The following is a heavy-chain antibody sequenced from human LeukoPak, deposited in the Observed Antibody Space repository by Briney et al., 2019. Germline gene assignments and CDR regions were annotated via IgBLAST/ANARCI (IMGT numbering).Heavy chain of an antibody. J-gene: IGHJ5*02. D-gene: IGHD6-6*01. CDR2: IYYSGST. Sequence: SETLSLTCTVSGASISSSSYFWGWIRQPPGKGLEWIGSIYYSGSTYYNPSLKSRVTISVDTSKNQFSLKLSSVTAAETAVYYCARDRYVAARLGMGWFDPWGQGTLVTVSS. CDR1: GASISSSSYF. CDR3: ARDRYVAARLGMGWFDP. V-gene: IGHV4-39*02.